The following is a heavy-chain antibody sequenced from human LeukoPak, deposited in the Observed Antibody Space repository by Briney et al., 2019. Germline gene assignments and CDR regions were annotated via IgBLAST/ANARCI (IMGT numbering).Heavy chain of an antibody. D-gene: IGHD3-10*01. CDR1: GFTFSSYS. CDR3: ARDLGPVWFGELYFDY. Sequence: PGGSLRLSCAASGFTFSSYSMNWVRQAPGKGLEWVSSISSSSSYIYYADSVKGRFTISRDNAKNSLYLQMNGLRAEDTAVYYCARDLGPVWFGELYFDYWGQGTLVTVSS. J-gene: IGHJ4*02. V-gene: IGHV3-21*01. CDR2: ISSSSSYI.